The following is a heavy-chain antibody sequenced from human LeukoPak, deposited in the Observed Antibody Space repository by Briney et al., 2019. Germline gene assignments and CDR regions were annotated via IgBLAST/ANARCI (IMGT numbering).Heavy chain of an antibody. V-gene: IGHV3-30*02. Sequence: GGSLRLSCVVSGFRLSTYGMHWVRQAPGKGLEWVSFIRNVGNDKYYAQSVKGRFTISRDDSKNTQYLQMNSLSGEDTAVYYCATDFNWAWNYWGQGTLVTVSS. CDR2: IRNVGNDK. J-gene: IGHJ4*02. CDR1: GFRLSTYG. CDR3: ATDFNWAWNY. D-gene: IGHD7-27*01.